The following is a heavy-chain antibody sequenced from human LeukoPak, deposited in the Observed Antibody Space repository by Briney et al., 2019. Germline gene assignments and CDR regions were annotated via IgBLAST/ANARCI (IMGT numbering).Heavy chain of an antibody. Sequence: PGGSLRLSCAASGFTFSSFAMTWVRQAPGKGLEWVSGISGSGGNTYYADSVKGRCTISRDNSKNTLYLQKNSLRAEDTAVYYCAKDASPYYWGQGTLVTVSS. V-gene: IGHV3-23*01. CDR3: AKDASPYY. CDR1: GFTFSSFA. J-gene: IGHJ4*02. CDR2: ISGSGGNT.